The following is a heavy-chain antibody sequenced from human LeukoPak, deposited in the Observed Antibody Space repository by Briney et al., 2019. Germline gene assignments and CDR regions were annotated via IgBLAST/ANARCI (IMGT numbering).Heavy chain of an antibody. CDR2: IYSSWST. Sequence: SETLSLTCTVSGGSISSYYWSWIRQPPGKGLEWIGYIYSSWSTNYNPSLKSRVTMSVDTSKNQFAMKVSSVTAADTAVYYCARVFDSGSQVYFYYMDVWGKGTTVTISS. CDR3: ARVFDSGSQVYFYYMDV. D-gene: IGHD3-10*01. V-gene: IGHV4-59*01. J-gene: IGHJ6*03. CDR1: GGSISSYY.